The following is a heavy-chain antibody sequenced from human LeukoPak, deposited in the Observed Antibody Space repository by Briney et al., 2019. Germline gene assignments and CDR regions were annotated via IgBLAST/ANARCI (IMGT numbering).Heavy chain of an antibody. J-gene: IGHJ4*02. Sequence: ASVKVSCKASGYTFTSYAISWVRQAPGQGLEWMGWISAYNGNTNYAQKLQGRATMTTDTSTSTAYMELRSLRSDDTAVYYCARDTPLRNFDYWGQGTLVTVSS. CDR3: ARDTPLRNFDY. CDR1: GYTFTSYA. D-gene: IGHD5/OR15-5a*01. V-gene: IGHV1-18*01. CDR2: ISAYNGNT.